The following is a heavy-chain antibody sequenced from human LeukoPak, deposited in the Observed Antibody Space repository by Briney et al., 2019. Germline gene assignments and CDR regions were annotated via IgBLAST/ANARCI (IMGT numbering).Heavy chain of an antibody. CDR3: ARVVPAAIRYYYYMDV. J-gene: IGHJ6*03. Sequence: SETLSLTCTVSGGPISSHYWSWIRQPPGKGLEWIGDIYYSGSTNYTPSLKSRVTISVDTSKNQFSLKLSSVTAADTAVYYCARVVPAAIRYYYYMDVWGKGTTVTVSS. V-gene: IGHV4-59*11. CDR1: GGPISSHY. D-gene: IGHD2-2*01. CDR2: IYYSGST.